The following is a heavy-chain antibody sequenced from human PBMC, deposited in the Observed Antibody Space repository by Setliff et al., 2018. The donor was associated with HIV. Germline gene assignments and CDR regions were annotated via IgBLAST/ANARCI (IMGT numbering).Heavy chain of an antibody. CDR3: ARDRDPYYDYIWGTYRPIYFQH. CDR2: ISWNSGSI. V-gene: IGHV3-9*01. D-gene: IGHD3-16*02. J-gene: IGHJ1*01. CDR1: GFTFDDYA. Sequence: PGGSLRLSCVVSGFTFDDYAMHWVRQAPGKGLEWVSSISWNSGSIGYADSVKGRFTVSRDNAKNAVYLQMNSLRPEDTAVYYCARDRDPYYDYIWGTYRPIYFQHWGRGTLVTVSS.